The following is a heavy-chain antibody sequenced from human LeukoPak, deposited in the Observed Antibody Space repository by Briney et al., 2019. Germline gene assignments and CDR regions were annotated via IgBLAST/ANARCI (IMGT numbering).Heavy chain of an antibody. CDR1: GGSISSGGYY. CDR3: ARGSARWELLN. Sequence: SQTLSLTCTVSGGSISSGGYYWSWIRQHPGKGLEWIGSIYYSGSTYYNPSLKSRVTISVDTSKNQFSLKLSSVTAADTAVYYCARGSARWELLNWGQGTLVTVSS. D-gene: IGHD1-26*01. J-gene: IGHJ4*02. CDR2: IYYSGST. V-gene: IGHV4-30-2*03.